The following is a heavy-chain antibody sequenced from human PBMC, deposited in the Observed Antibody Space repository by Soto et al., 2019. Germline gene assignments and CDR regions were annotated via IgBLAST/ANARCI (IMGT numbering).Heavy chain of an antibody. V-gene: IGHV1-2*02. CDR2: INPNSGGT. Sequence: WASVKVSCKASGYTFTGYYMHWVRQAPGQGLEWTGWINPNSGGTNYAQKFQGRVTMTRDTSISTAYMELSRLRSDDTAVYYCAVLVLVGATGTEVDYWGQGTLVTVSS. CDR1: GYTFTGYY. D-gene: IGHD1-26*01. J-gene: IGHJ4*02. CDR3: AVLVLVGATGTEVDY.